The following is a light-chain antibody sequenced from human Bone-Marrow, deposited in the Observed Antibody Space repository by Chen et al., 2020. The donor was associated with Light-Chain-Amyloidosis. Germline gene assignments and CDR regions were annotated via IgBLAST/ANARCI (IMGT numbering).Light chain of an antibody. V-gene: IGKV1-16*02. CDR2: AAS. Sequence: DIQMTQSPSSLSASVGDRVTITCRARQAINNYLAWFRQKPGKAPQSLIYAASSLQSGVPSKFSGRGSGTYFTLTISSLQPEDFATYYCQQYSNYPITFGQGTRLEIK. CDR1: QAINNY. J-gene: IGKJ5*01. CDR3: QQYSNYPIT.